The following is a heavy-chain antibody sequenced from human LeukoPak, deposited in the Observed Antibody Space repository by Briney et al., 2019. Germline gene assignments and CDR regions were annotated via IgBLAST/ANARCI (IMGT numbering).Heavy chain of an antibody. CDR3: ARGVTSWPQGPYHFDY. V-gene: IGHV3-30*02. Sequence: GGCLRLSCAVSGFTFSDYTMNWVRQAPGTELGWVASIESNGNEKYSSDSLKDRFTISRDNSKNTLYLQLNSVRPEDTAVFYCARGVTSWPQGPYHFDYWGQGILITVSS. CDR1: GFTFSDYT. D-gene: IGHD2-2*01. CDR2: IESNGNEK. J-gene: IGHJ4*02.